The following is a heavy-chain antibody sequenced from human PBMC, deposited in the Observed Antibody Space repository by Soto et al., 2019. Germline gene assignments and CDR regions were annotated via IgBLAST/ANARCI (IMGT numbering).Heavy chain of an antibody. V-gene: IGHV3-23*01. CDR2: LNSGGGTT. Sequence: PGGSLRLSCAASGFDIVYYAMTWVRQPPGKGLEWVSILNSGGGTTYYADSVKGRVTISTDTSKNTLYLQINSLRAEDTAVYYCALSRKEYYFDYWGQGTLVTVSS. CDR1: GFDIVYYA. CDR3: ALSRKEYYFDY. J-gene: IGHJ4*02.